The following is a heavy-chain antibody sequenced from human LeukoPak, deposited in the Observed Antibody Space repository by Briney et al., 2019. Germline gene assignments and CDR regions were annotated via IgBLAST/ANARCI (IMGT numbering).Heavy chain of an antibody. CDR3: ARVYGDRLLWFGELSSPYNNWFDP. Sequence: SETLSLTCTVSGGSVSSYYWSWIRQPPGKGLEWIGYMYYSGSTNYNPSLKSRVTISVDTSKNHFSLKLSSVTAADTAVYYCARVYGDRLLWFGELSSPYNNWFDPWGQGTLVTVSS. J-gene: IGHJ5*02. D-gene: IGHD3-10*01. V-gene: IGHV4-59*02. CDR1: GGSVSSYY. CDR2: MYYSGST.